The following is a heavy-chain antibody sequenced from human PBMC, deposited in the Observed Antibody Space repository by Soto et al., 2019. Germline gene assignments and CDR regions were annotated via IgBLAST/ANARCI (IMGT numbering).Heavy chain of an antibody. J-gene: IGHJ3*02. D-gene: IGHD3-16*01. Sequence: SETLSLTCTVSGGSISSGDYYWSWIRQPPGKGLEWIGYIYYSGSTYYNPSLKSRVTISVDTSKNQFSLKLSSVTAADTAVYYCASAGGVPNAFDIWGQGTMVTV. V-gene: IGHV4-30-4*01. CDR3: ASAGGVPNAFDI. CDR2: IYYSGST. CDR1: GGSISSGDYY.